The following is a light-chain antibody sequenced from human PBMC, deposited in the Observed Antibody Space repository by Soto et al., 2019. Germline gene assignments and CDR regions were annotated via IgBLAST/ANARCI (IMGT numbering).Light chain of an antibody. CDR3: LKYSSLPWT. J-gene: IGKJ1*01. CDR2: AAS. Sequence: DIQMTQSPSSLSASVGDRVTITCRSTYTIMTYLAWYQQKPGKVPKLLISAASTLYSGVPSRFSGSGFGKEFTLTISSLQPEDVATYYCLKYSSLPWTFGRGTKVEIK. CDR1: YTIMTY. V-gene: IGKV1-27*01.